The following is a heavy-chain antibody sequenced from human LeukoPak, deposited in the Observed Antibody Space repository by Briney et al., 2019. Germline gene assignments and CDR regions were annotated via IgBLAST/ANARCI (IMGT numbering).Heavy chain of an antibody. CDR3: AKDLLAGLETNWFDP. CDR2: ISGSGGST. J-gene: IGHJ5*02. CDR1: GFTFSSYA. V-gene: IGHV3-23*01. D-gene: IGHD3/OR15-3a*01. Sequence: RPGGSLRLSCAASGFTFSSYAMSWVRQAPGKGLEWVSAISGSGGSTYYADSVKGRFTISKDNSKNTLYLQMNSLRAEDTAVYYCAKDLLAGLETNWFDPWGQGTLVTVSS.